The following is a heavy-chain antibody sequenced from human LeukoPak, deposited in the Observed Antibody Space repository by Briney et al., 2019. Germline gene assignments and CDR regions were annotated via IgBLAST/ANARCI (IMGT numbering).Heavy chain of an antibody. Sequence: ASVKVSCKASGDTFIGYYMHWVRQAPGQGLEWMGWINPESGDRNNAQKFQGRVTMTRGTSISTAYMELSRLRPDDTAVYYCATYDSSGYYNPNAFDIWGQGTMVTVSS. J-gene: IGHJ3*02. V-gene: IGHV1-2*02. D-gene: IGHD3-22*01. CDR3: ATYDSSGYYNPNAFDI. CDR1: GDTFIGYY. CDR2: INPESGDR.